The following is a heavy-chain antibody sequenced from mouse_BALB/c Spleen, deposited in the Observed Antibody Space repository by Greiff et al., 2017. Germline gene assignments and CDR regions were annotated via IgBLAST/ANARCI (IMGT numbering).Heavy chain of an antibody. CDR1: GYTFTSYY. D-gene: IGHD1-1*01. Sequence: QVQLQQSGAELVKPGASVKLSCKASGYTFTSYYMYWVKQRPGQGLEWIGEINPSNGGTNFNEKFKSKATLTVDKSPSTAYMQLSSLTSEDSAVYYCTIHYGRNAMDYWGQGTSVTVSS. CDR2: INPSNGGT. V-gene: IGHV1S81*02. J-gene: IGHJ4*01. CDR3: TIHYGRNAMDY.